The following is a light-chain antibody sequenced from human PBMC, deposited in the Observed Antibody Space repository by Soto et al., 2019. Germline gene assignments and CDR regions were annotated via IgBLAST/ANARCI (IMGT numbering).Light chain of an antibody. CDR1: QSVSNN. V-gene: IGKV3-11*01. Sequence: EIVMTQSPATLSVSPGETATLSFRASQSVSNNVAWYQQKPGQAPRLLIYDVSTRATGIPARFSGSGSGTDFTLTITSLEPEDFAVYSCQQRSDWPITFGQGTRLEIK. CDR2: DVS. J-gene: IGKJ5*01. CDR3: QQRSDWPIT.